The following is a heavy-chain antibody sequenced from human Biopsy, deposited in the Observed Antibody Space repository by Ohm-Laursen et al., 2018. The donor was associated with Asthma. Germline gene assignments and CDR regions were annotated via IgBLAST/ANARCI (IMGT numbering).Heavy chain of an antibody. CDR2: ITGSGGTT. V-gene: IGHV3-23*01. Sequence: GSLRLSCAASGFMFRSFGMHWVRQAPGKGLERVSAITGSGGTTYYADSVRGRFTISRDNSKSTLFLQTDSLSAEDTAVYYCAKDFRGIAVAGDRGFDYWGQGTLVTVSS. CDR3: AKDFRGIAVAGDRGFDY. J-gene: IGHJ4*02. D-gene: IGHD6-19*01. CDR1: GFMFRSFG.